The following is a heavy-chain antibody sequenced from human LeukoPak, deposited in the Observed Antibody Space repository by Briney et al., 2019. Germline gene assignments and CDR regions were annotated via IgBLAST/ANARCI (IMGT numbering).Heavy chain of an antibody. CDR1: GFTFSNAW. CDR3: TTDRLLEWLFDY. J-gene: IGHJ4*02. D-gene: IGHD3-3*01. Sequence: GGSLRLSCAASGFTFSNAWMSWVRQAPGKGLEWVGRIKSKTDGGTTDYAAPVKGRFTISRDDSKNTLYLQMNSLKTEDTAVYYCTTDRLLEWLFDYWGQGTLVTVSS. CDR2: IKSKTDGGTT. V-gene: IGHV3-15*01.